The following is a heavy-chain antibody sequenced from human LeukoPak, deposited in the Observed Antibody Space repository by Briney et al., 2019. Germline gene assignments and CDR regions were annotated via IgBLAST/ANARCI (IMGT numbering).Heavy chain of an antibody. Sequence: PSETLSLTCAVHGGSFSGHYCSWIRQPPGKGLAWIGEISHTGSTNYNPSLKSRVTISGDTSKNQFSLKLSSVTAADTAVYYCVGYYYGSGNYHNYPNFDYWGQGTLVTVSS. J-gene: IGHJ4*02. CDR1: GGSFSGHY. CDR3: VGYYYGSGNYHNYPNFDY. CDR2: ISHTGST. D-gene: IGHD3-10*01. V-gene: IGHV4-34*01.